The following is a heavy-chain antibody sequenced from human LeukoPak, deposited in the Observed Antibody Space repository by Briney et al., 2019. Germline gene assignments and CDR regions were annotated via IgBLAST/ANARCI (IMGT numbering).Heavy chain of an antibody. Sequence: ASVKVSCKASGYTFTSYYMHWVRQAPGQGLEWMGIINPSGGNTAYAQKFQGRVTMTRDMSTSTVYMEPSSLRSEDTAVYYCAKGAGFSSSWYLGWFAPWGQGTLVTVSS. CDR2: INPSGGNT. D-gene: IGHD6-13*01. CDR3: AKGAGFSSSWYLGWFAP. J-gene: IGHJ5*02. CDR1: GYTFTSYY. V-gene: IGHV1-46*01.